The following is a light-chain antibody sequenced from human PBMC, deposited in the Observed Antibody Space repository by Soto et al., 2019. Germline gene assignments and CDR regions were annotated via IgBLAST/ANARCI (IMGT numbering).Light chain of an antibody. V-gene: IGLV1-44*01. CDR2: TNS. CDR3: AAWDDSLNGGV. CDR1: NSNIGSNN. J-gene: IGLJ3*02. Sequence: QSVLTQPPSASETPGQGVTISCSGGNSNIGSNNVNWYQQFPGTAPKLLIYTNSQRPSGVPARFSGSKSGTSASLAISGLQSEDEADYFCAAWDDSLNGGVFGGGTKLTVL.